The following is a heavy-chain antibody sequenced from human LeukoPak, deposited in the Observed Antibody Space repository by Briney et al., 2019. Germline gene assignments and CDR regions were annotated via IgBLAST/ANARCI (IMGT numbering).Heavy chain of an antibody. CDR2: IYYSGST. Sequence: SETLSLTCTGSGGSISNYYWSWIRQPPGKGLEWIGYIYYSGSTNYNPSLKSRVTISVDTSKNQFSLKLSSVTAADTAVYYCARYHCTSTSCYNFDYWGQGTLVTVSS. J-gene: IGHJ4*02. CDR3: ARYHCTSTSCYNFDY. CDR1: GGSISNYY. V-gene: IGHV4-59*01. D-gene: IGHD2-2*02.